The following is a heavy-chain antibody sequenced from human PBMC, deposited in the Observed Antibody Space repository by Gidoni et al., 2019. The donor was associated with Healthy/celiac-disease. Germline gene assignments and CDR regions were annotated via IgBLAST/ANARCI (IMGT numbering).Heavy chain of an antibody. D-gene: IGHD1-7*01. CDR2: IKQDGSEK. CDR3: ARANWNYGDDAFDI. V-gene: IGHV3-7*01. CDR1: GCTFSSYW. Sequence: EVQLVESGGGLVQPGGSLRLSCAASGCTFSSYWMSWVRQAPGKGLEWVANIKQDGSEKYYVDSVKGRFTISRDNAKNSLYLQMNSLRAEDTAVYYCARANWNYGDDAFDIWGQGTMVTVSS. J-gene: IGHJ3*02.